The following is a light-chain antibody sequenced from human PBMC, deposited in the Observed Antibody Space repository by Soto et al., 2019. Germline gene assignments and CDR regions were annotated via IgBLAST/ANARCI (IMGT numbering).Light chain of an antibody. J-gene: IGKJ5*01. V-gene: IGKV3-20*01. CDR2: DTS. CDR1: QSVSNTY. Sequence: IVLTQSPGTLSLSPGERATLSCRTSQSVSNTYVAWYQQKPGQAPRLLIYDTSSRVTGVPDRFSGSGSGTDFTLTISRLEPEDFAMFYCQQYGNSEIIFGQGTRLE. CDR3: QQYGNSEII.